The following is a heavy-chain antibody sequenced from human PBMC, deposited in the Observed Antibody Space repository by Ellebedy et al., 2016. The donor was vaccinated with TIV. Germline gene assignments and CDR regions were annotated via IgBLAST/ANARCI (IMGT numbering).Heavy chain of an antibody. CDR3: AHSSMVVVVPFDY. J-gene: IGHJ4*02. Sequence: TLSLTCTVSGGSISSYYWSWIRQPPGKALEWLALIYWNDDKRYRPSLKSRLTITKDTSKNQVVLTMTNMDPVDTATYYCAHSSMVVVVPFDYWGQGTLVTVSS. D-gene: IGHD2-15*01. CDR1: GGSISSYYW. CDR2: IYWNDDK. V-gene: IGHV2-5*01.